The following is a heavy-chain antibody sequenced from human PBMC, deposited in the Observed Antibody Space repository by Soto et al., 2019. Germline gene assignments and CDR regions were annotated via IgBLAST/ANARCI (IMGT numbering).Heavy chain of an antibody. Sequence: EVQLVESGGGLVKPGGSLRLSCAASGFTFSSYSMNWVRQAPGKGLEWVSSISSSSSYIYYADSVKGRFTISRDNAKNSLYLQMYSLRAEDTAVYYCARGLGATWITRAEYFQHWGQGTLVTVSS. CDR3: ARGLGATWITRAEYFQH. J-gene: IGHJ1*01. D-gene: IGHD1-26*01. V-gene: IGHV3-21*01. CDR2: ISSSSSYI. CDR1: GFTFSSYS.